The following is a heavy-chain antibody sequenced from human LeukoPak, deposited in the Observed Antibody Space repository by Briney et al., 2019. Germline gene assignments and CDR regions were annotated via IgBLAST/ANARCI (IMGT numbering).Heavy chain of an antibody. CDR3: ARGRGGSGIKI. CDR1: GGSISSGGYY. V-gene: IGHV4-30-2*01. D-gene: IGHD3-10*01. J-gene: IGHJ4*02. CDR2: INHSGST. Sequence: PSQTLSLTCTVSGGSISSGGYYWSWIRQPPGKGLEWIGEINHSGSTNYNPSLKSRVTISVDTSKNQFSLKLSSVTAADTAVYYCARGRGGSGIKIWGQGTLVTVSS.